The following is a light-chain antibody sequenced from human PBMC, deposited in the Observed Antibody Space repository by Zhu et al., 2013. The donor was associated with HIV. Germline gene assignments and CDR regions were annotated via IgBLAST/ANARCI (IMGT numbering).Light chain of an antibody. V-gene: IGKV1-33*01. CDR2: DAS. CDR1: QDISTY. Sequence: DIQMTQSPSSLSASVGDRVTITCQVSQDISTYLSWYQQKSGRAPKVLIHDASNLATGVPSRFTGRGSGTEFTLTISGLQPEDIATYYCQQYESLPLIFGGGTKVEVK. CDR3: QQYESLPLI. J-gene: IGKJ4*01.